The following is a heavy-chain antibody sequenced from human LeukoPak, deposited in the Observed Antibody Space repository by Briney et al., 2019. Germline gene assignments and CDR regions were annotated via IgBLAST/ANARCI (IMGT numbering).Heavy chain of an antibody. J-gene: IGHJ5*02. CDR1: GFTFSAYS. CDR2: ISSGSRYI. V-gene: IGHV3-21*01. CDR3: AKCRGCNCYQADDH. D-gene: IGHD2-15*01. Sequence: GGSLRLSCAASGFTFSAYSMNWVRQAPGKGLEWVSSISSGSRYIYYADSVKGRFAISRDNAKDSLYLQMNSLRAEDTAVYYCAKCRGCNCYQADDHWGPGTLVNGS.